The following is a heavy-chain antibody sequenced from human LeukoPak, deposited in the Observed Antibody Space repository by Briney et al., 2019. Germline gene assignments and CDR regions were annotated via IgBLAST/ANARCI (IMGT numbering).Heavy chain of an antibody. J-gene: IGHJ4*02. CDR3: ARASRRYYYDSSGIPSE. CDR2: FDPEDGET. D-gene: IGHD3-22*01. V-gene: IGHV1-24*01. CDR1: GYTLTELS. Sequence: ASVKVSCKVSGYTLTELSMHWVRQAPGKGLEWMGGFDPEDGETIYAQKFQGRVTMTEDTSTDTAYMELSSLRSEDTAVYYCARASRRYYYDSSGIPSEWGQGTLVTVSS.